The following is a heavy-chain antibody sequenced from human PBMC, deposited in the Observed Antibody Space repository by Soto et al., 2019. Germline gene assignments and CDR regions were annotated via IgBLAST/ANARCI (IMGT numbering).Heavy chain of an antibody. J-gene: IGHJ3*02. CDR2: IWYDGSNK. Sequence: QVQLVESGGGVVQPGRSLRLSCAASGFTFSSYGMHWVRQAPGKGLEWVAVIWYDGSNKYYADSVKGRFTISRDNSKNTLYLQMNSLRAEDTAVYYCARDRERELPWGDAFDIWGQGTMVTVSS. CDR1: GFTFSSYG. D-gene: IGHD1-26*01. V-gene: IGHV3-33*01. CDR3: ARDRERELPWGDAFDI.